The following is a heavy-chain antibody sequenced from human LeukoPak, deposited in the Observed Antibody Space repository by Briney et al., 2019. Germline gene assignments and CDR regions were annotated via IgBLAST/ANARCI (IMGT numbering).Heavy chain of an antibody. CDR2: ISSSGTTI. CDR1: GFTFSSYE. J-gene: IGHJ4*02. V-gene: IGHV3-48*03. D-gene: IGHD4-23*01. CDR3: ARDNGGRYDY. Sequence: GGSLRLSCAASGFTFSSYEMNWVRQASGKGLEWVSYISSSGTTIYYADSVKGRFTISRDNAKNSLYLQMNSLRAEDTAVYYCARDNGGRYDYWGQGTLVTVSS.